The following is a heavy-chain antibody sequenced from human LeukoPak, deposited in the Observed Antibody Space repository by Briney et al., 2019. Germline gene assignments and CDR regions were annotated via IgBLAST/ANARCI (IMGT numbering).Heavy chain of an antibody. CDR2: IAYSGST. J-gene: IGHJ6*03. Sequence: SETLSLTCTVSGDSISRHYWSWIRQPPGKGLEWIGFIAYSGSTNYKPPLKSRVTKSVDTSKNQFSLKLSSVTAADTAVYYCARDGAVRSYFYMDVWGKGTTVTVSS. V-gene: IGHV4-59*11. D-gene: IGHD3-16*01. CDR1: GDSISRHY. CDR3: ARDGAVRSYFYMDV.